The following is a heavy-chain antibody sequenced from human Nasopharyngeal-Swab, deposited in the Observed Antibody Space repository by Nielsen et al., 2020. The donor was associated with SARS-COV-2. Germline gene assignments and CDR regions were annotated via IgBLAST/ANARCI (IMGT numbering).Heavy chain of an antibody. D-gene: IGHD3-3*01. Sequence: GESLKIACAASGLTFSDYGMIWVRQAPGKGPEWISYISGGSGTIYYADSVKGRFTISRDNAKRSLYLQLNSLRAEDTAVYYCARGGLLRFGNMDVWGKGTTVTVSS. V-gene: IGHV3-48*04. CDR1: GLTFSDYG. CDR3: ARGGLLRFGNMDV. CDR2: ISGGSGTI. J-gene: IGHJ6*03.